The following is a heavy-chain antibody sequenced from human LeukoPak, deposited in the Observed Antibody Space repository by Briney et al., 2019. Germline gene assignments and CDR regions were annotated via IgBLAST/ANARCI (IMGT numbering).Heavy chain of an antibody. J-gene: IGHJ4*02. V-gene: IGHV4-31*03. CDR1: GASISGSPYY. Sequence: SETLSLTCTVSGASISGSPYYWSWIRQHPGKGLEWIGYIYYSGSTYYNPSLKSRVTISVDTSKNQFSLKLSSVTAADTAVYYCARGYCSGGSCYSPRILFDYWGQGTLVTVSS. D-gene: IGHD2-15*01. CDR3: ARGYCSGGSCYSPRILFDY. CDR2: IYYSGST.